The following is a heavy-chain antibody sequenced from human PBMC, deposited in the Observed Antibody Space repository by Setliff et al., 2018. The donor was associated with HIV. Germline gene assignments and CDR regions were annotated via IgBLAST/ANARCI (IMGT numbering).Heavy chain of an antibody. Sequence: ASVKVSCKASGYTFTGYYMHWVRQAPGQGLEWMGWINPKSGDTKYAQKFQGRVTMTRDTSISTVYMELSRLRSDDTAVYYCARVGDRTYFDYWGQGTLVTVSS. CDR3: ARVGDRTYFDY. J-gene: IGHJ4*02. CDR1: GYTFTGYY. CDR2: INPKSGDT. D-gene: IGHD3-22*01. V-gene: IGHV1-2*02.